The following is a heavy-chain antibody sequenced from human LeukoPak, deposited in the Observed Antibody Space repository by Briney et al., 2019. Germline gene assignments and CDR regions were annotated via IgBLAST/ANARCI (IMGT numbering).Heavy chain of an antibody. D-gene: IGHD5-12*01. CDR2: IKQDGSEK. J-gene: IGHJ6*03. CDR1: GFTFSSYW. CDR3: ARDYEGYSGYDLVYYYYMDV. Sequence: GGSLRLSCAASGFTFSSYWMSWVRQAPGKGLEWVANIKQDGSEKYYVDSVKGRFTISRDNAKNSLYLQMNSLRAEDTAVYYCARDYEGYSGYDLVYYYYMDVWGKGTTVTVSS. V-gene: IGHV3-7*01.